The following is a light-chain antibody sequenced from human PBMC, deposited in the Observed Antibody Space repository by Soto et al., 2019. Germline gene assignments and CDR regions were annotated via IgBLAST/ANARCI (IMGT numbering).Light chain of an antibody. Sequence: EIVMTQSPGTLSLSPGERVTLSCRASQSVNSNYLAWYQQKPGQSPRLLIYGASTRATGIPARFSGSGSGTDFTLTISSLQSEDFAVYYCQQYNNWPITFGQGTRLEIK. V-gene: IGKV3-15*01. J-gene: IGKJ5*01. CDR3: QQYNNWPIT. CDR1: QSVNSN. CDR2: GAS.